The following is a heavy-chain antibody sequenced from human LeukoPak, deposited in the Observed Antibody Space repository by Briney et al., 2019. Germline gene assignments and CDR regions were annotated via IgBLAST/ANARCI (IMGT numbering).Heavy chain of an antibody. CDR2: IYYSGST. CDR3: ARGGYGRCFDY. Sequence: PSETLSLTCTVSGGSISSYYWSWIRQPPGKGLEWIGYIYYSGSTNYNPSLKSRVTISVDTSKNQFSLKLSSVTAADTAVYYCARGGYGRCFDYWGQGTLVTVSS. V-gene: IGHV4-59*08. D-gene: IGHD4-17*01. J-gene: IGHJ4*02. CDR1: GGSISSYY.